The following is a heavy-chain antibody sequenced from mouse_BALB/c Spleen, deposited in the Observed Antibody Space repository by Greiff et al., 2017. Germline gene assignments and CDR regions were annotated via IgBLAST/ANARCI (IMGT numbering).Heavy chain of an antibody. D-gene: IGHD2-1*01. CDR2: ISSGGGST. CDR1: GFAFSSYD. J-gene: IGHJ3*01. Sequence: EVQVVESGGGLVKPGGSLKLSCAASGFAFSSYDMSWVRQTPEKRLEWVAYISSGGGSTYYPDTVKGRFTISRDNAKNTLYLQMSSLKSEDTAMYYCARHAGNYPAWFAYWGQGTLVTVSA. CDR3: ARHAGNYPAWFAY. V-gene: IGHV5-12-1*01.